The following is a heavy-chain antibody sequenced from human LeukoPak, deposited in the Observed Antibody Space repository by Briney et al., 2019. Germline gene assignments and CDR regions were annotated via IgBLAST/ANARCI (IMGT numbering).Heavy chain of an antibody. CDR2: IYSDGST. D-gene: IGHD1-1*01. V-gene: IGHV3-66*01. J-gene: IGHJ6*02. CDR3: ARDDRDADDTRDYYALDV. Sequence: PGGSLRLSCAVSGFTVTKNYISWVRQAPGKGLEWVSVIYSDGSTYYADSVKGRFIISRDNSKNTVYLQMNRLGVEDTAVYYCARDDRDADDTRDYYALDVWGQGTTATVS. CDR1: GFTVTKNY.